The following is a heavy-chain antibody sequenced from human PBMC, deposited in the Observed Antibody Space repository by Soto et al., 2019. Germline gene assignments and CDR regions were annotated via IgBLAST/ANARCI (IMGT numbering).Heavy chain of an antibody. V-gene: IGHV4-31*03. CDR2: IYYSGST. D-gene: IGHD5-18*01. CDR1: GGSISSGGYY. Sequence: QVQLQESGPGLVKPSQTLSLTCTVAGGSISSGGYYWSWIRQHPGKGLEWIGYIYYSGSTYYNPSLKSRVNISVDTSKNQFSLKLSSVTAADTAVYYCARESGYSYGIHLNYYYGMDVWGKGTTVTVSS. CDR3: ARESGYSYGIHLNYYYGMDV. J-gene: IGHJ6*04.